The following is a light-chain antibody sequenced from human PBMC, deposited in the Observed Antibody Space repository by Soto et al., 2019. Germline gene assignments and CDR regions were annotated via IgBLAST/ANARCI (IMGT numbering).Light chain of an antibody. Sequence: DVQMTQSPFFLSASVGDRIAITCRASQPISDYLNWYQHKTGKAPKLVIRAATILQPGVPSRFSGSDSGTDLPLTISSLVHDACATYFCQQTYSTPMYTFGQGTHLEI. CDR2: AAT. V-gene: IGKV1-39*01. J-gene: IGKJ2*01. CDR1: QPISDY. CDR3: QQTYSTPMYT.